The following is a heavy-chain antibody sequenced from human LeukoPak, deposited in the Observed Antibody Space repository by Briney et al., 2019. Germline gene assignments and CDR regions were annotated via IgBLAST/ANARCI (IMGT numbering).Heavy chain of an antibody. J-gene: IGHJ4*02. CDR1: GGSISSSSYY. D-gene: IGHD6-13*01. CDR3: ARDSPNSVAAADLDY. Sequence: SETLSLTCTVSGGSISSSSYYWGWIRQPPGRGLEWIGSIYYSGSTYYNPSLKSRVTISVDTSKNQFSLKLSSVTAADTAVYYCARDSPNSVAAADLDYWGQGTLVTVPS. V-gene: IGHV4-39*07. CDR2: IYYSGST.